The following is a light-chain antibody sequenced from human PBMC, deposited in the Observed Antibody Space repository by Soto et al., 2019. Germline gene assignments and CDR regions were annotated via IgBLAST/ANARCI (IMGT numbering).Light chain of an antibody. CDR3: QQTNRFPYT. J-gene: IGKJ2*01. CDR2: AVS. CDR1: QTIATW. Sequence: DVQMTQSPSFVSASVGARVTITCRASQTIATWFAWYQQKPGEAPKLLIYAVSNLESGVPSRFSGGGSGTDFTLTISSLQPEDFATYYCQQTNRFPYTFGQGTKLEI. V-gene: IGKV1-12*02.